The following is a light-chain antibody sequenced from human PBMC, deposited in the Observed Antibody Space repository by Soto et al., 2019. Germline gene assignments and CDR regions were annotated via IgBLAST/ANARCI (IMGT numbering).Light chain of an antibody. J-gene: IGKJ2*01. CDR1: QSINTF. V-gene: IGKV1-39*01. Sequence: IQMPQSPSSLSTSVGDRVTITCRASQSINTFLNWYQQKPGKAPKLLIYAASNLQSGVPSRFSGSGYGTAFTLTSSSLQPEEFATYYCQQSSSTPYTFGQGTKLEIK. CDR2: AAS. CDR3: QQSSSTPYT.